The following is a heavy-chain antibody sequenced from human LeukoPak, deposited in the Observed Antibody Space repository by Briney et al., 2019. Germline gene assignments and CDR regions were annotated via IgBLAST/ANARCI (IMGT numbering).Heavy chain of an antibody. CDR2: ISSSDSTI. Sequence: GGSLRLSCAASGFTFSSYSMNWVRQAPGKGLEWVSSISSSDSTIYYADSVKGRFTISRDNSKNTLYLQMNSLRAEDTAVYYCAKESSNYVSVNWFDPWGQGTLVTVSS. J-gene: IGHJ5*02. V-gene: IGHV3-21*04. CDR3: AKESSNYVSVNWFDP. D-gene: IGHD4-11*01. CDR1: GFTFSSYS.